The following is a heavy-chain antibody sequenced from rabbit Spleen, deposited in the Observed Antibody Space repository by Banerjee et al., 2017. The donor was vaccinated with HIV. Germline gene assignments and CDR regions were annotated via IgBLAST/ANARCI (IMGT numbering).Heavy chain of an antibody. Sequence: QEQLEESGGGLVQPEGSLTLTCTASGFTISSSDYMCWVRQAPGKGLEWIGCIDAGSSGFTYFASWATGRFTISKTSSTTVTLQMTSLTAADTATYFCARNICNGGGGGVWGPGTLVTVS. D-gene: IGHD4-1*01. J-gene: IGHJ2*01. V-gene: IGHV1S45*01. CDR3: ARNICNGGGGGV. CDR2: IDAGSSGFT. CDR1: GFTISSSDY.